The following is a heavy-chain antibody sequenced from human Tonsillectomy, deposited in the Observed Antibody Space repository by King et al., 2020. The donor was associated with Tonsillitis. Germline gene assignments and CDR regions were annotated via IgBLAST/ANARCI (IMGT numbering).Heavy chain of an antibody. J-gene: IGHJ4*02. CDR3: VRDSQMGRLDS. V-gene: IGHV4-59*01. D-gene: IGHD3-10*01. CDR1: GGSISSYY. Sequence: LQLQESGPGLVKPSETLSLTCRISGGSISSYYWTWIRQPPGKGLEYIGYVYYTGSTKYNPSLKSRVTVSVDTSSNQFSLRLSSVTAADTAVYYCVRDSQMGRLDSWGQGTLVTVSS. CDR2: VYYTGST.